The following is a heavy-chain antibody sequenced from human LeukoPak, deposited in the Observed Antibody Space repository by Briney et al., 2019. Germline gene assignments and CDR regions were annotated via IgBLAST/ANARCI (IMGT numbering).Heavy chain of an antibody. D-gene: IGHD3-22*01. V-gene: IGHV1-69*13. CDR1: GGTFSSYA. CDR2: IIPIFGTA. CDR3: ARDSSGYYLGWFDP. J-gene: IGHJ5*02. Sequence: ASVKLSCKASGGTFSSYAISWVRQAPGQGLEWMGGIIPIFGTANYAQKFQGRVTITADESTSTAYMELSSLRSEDTAVYYCARDSSGYYLGWFDPWGQGTMVTVSS.